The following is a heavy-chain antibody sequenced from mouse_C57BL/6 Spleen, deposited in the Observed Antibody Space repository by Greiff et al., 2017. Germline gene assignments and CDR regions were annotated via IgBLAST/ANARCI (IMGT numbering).Heavy chain of an antibody. CDR3: ARHGRGSMDY. D-gene: IGHD3-2*02. J-gene: IGHJ4*01. V-gene: IGHV1-62-2*01. CDR1: GYTFTEYT. CDR2: FYPGSGSI. Sequence: QVQLQQSGAELVKPGASLKLSCTASGYTFTEYTIYWVKQTSGQGLEWFGWFYPGSGSIKYNEKFKDKVTFTADKSTSPVYLELSRLKSEDSAVDSCARHGRGSMDYWGQGTSVTVSS.